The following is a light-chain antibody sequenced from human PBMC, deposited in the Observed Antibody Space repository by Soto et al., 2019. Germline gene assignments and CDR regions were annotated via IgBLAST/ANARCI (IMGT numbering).Light chain of an antibody. CDR3: QQNNNWLPWT. CDR2: GAS. V-gene: IGKV3-15*01. J-gene: IGKJ1*01. CDR1: QSVSSN. Sequence: EIVMTQSPATLSVSPGERVTLSCRTSQSVSSNVAWYQQKPGQAPRLLIYGASTRATGVPARFSGNGSGTEFTLIISSLQSEDFAVYYCQQNNNWLPWTFGQGTKVEIK.